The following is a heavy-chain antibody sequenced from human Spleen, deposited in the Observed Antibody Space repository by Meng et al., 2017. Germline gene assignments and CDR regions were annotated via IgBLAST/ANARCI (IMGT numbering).Heavy chain of an antibody. Sequence: QPQLQESGLRLVKPSETLSLTCSVSGDSISSSDSYWGWIRQSPGKGLEWIGSIGHSGFTYYTPSLESRVTVSVDTSRSQFSLELTSVTAADTAVYYCVRSRAWVRTGFDPWGQGTLVTVSS. CDR1: GDSISSSDSY. V-gene: IGHV4-39*01. J-gene: IGHJ5*02. D-gene: IGHD1/OR15-1a*01. CDR3: VRSRAWVRTGFDP. CDR2: IGHSGFT.